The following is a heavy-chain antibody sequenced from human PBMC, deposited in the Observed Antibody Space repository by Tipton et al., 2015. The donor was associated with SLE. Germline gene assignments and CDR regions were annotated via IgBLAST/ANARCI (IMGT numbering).Heavy chain of an antibody. D-gene: IGHD1-26*01. V-gene: IGHV3-74*01. J-gene: IGHJ4*02. CDR2: INSDGSST. CDR3: ARDLSGRRAALFGY. CDR1: GFTFSSYW. Sequence: SLRLSCAASGFTFSSYWMHWVRQAPGKGLVWVSRINSDGSSTSYADSVKGRFTISRDNASNTLYLPMNSLRAEDAAVYYCARDLSGRRAALFGYWGQGTLVTVSS.